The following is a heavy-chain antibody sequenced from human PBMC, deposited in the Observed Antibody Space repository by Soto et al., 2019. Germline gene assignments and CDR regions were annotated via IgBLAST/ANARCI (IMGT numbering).Heavy chain of an antibody. J-gene: IGHJ6*02. CDR3: ARDTPPTQYYYDSSGYYWRGYYYYGMDF. V-gene: IGHV1-18*01. CDR1: GYTFTSYG. D-gene: IGHD3-22*01. CDR2: ISAYNGNT. Sequence: GASVKVSCKASGYTFTSYGISWVRQAPGQGLEWMGWISAYNGNTNYAQKLQGRVTMTTDTSTSTAYMELRSLRSDDTAVYYCARDTPPTQYYYDSSGYYWRGYYYYGMDFWGQGTTVTVSS.